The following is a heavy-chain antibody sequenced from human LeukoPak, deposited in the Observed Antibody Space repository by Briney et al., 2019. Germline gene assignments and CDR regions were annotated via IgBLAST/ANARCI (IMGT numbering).Heavy chain of an antibody. CDR3: ARLQFAIVVGNAFDI. CDR2: IYPGDSDT. Sequence: GESLKISCKGSGYSFTSYWIGWVRQMPGKGLEWMGIIYPGDSDTRYSPSFQGQVTISADKSISTAYLQWSSLKASDTAMYYCARLQFAIVVGNAFDIWGQGTMVTVSS. V-gene: IGHV5-51*01. CDR1: GYSFTSYW. J-gene: IGHJ3*02. D-gene: IGHD3-22*01.